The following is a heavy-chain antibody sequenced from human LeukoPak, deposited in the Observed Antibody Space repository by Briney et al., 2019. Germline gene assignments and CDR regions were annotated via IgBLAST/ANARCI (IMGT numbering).Heavy chain of an antibody. CDR1: GFTFSAYY. V-gene: IGHV3-11*06. J-gene: IGHJ4*02. CDR2: ISSSSSYT. D-gene: IGHD4-17*01. CDR3: ARGVYGDYDLSYYFDY. Sequence: PGGSLRLSCAASGFTFSAYYMSWMRQAPGRGLEWVSYISSSSSYTNYADSVKGRFTISRDNAKNSLYLQMNSLRAEDTAVYYCARGVYGDYDLSYYFDYWGQGTLVTVSS.